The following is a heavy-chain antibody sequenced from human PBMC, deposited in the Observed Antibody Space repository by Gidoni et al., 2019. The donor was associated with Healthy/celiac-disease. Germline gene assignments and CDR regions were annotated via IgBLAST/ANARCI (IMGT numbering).Heavy chain of an antibody. CDR2: SSSSNSYI. V-gene: IGHV3-21*01. Sequence: EVPLAEPGGGLVKPAGSLRLSGAASGSTFSSCSMNWVRQAPGKGLELVSSSSSSNSYIYYADSVKGRFTITRDNAKNSLYLQMNSLRAEDTAVYYYARGYFVVVTELPYYFDYWGQGTLVTVSS. D-gene: IGHD2-21*02. J-gene: IGHJ4*02. CDR3: ARGYFVVVTELPYYFDY. CDR1: GSTFSSCS.